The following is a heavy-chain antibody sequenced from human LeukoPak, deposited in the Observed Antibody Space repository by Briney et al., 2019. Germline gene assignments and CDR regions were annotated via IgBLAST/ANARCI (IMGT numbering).Heavy chain of an antibody. V-gene: IGHV4-34*01. CDR1: GGSFSGYY. CDR3: ARRSAGYCSSTSCYVGRLRAFDI. D-gene: IGHD2-2*01. CDR2: INHSGST. J-gene: IGHJ3*02. Sequence: SETLSLTCAVYGGSFSGYYWSWIRQPPGKGLEWIGEINHSGSTNYNPSLKSRVTISVDTSKNQFSLKLSSVTAADTAVYYCARRSAGYCSSTSCYVGRLRAFDIWGQGTMVTVSS.